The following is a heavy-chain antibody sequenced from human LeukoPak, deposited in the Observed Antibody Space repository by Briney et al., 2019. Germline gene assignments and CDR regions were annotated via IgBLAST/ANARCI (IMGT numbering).Heavy chain of an antibody. CDR3: ARSRVGASPTQH. J-gene: IGHJ1*01. CDR1: GYTFTGYY. Sequence: ASVKVSCKASGYTFTGYYMHWVRQAPGQGLEWMGWINPNSGGTNYAQKFQGRVTMTRDTSISTAYMELSRLRSDDTAVYYCARSRVGASPTQHWGQGTLVTVSS. D-gene: IGHD1-26*01. CDR2: INPNSGGT. V-gene: IGHV1-2*02.